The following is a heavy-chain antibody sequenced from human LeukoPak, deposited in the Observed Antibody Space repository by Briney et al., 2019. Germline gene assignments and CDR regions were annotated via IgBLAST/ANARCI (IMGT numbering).Heavy chain of an antibody. CDR1: GFTFSSYW. J-gene: IGHJ4*02. CDR2: IKQSGTET. Sequence: GGSLRLSCEASGFTFSSYWMSWVRQAPGKGLEWVANIKQSGTETFLMDAVKGRFTVSRDNGKNTLYLQTNSLTIEDSAMYYCARKGDGRVDYWGQGTPVTVSS. V-gene: IGHV3-7*01. CDR3: ARKGDGRVDY. D-gene: IGHD1-26*01.